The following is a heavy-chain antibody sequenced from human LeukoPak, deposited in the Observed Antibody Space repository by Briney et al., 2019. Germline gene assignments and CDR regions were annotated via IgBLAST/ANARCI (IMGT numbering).Heavy chain of an antibody. CDR1: GDSINSLDL. Sequence: ASETLSLTCTVSGDSINSLDLWSWVRQPPGKGLEWIGEMYLSGTTHSNPSVESRVTISIDKSKNQFFLNLSSVTAADTAVYYCAGLVGRYSSGLYYYYFDYWGQGTLVTVSS. J-gene: IGHJ4*02. CDR3: AGLVGRYSSGLYYYYFDY. V-gene: IGHV4-4*02. CDR2: MYLSGTT. D-gene: IGHD3-22*01.